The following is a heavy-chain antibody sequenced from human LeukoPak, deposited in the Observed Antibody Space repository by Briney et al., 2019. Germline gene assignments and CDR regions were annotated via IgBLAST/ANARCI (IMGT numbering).Heavy chain of an antibody. CDR1: GFTFSSYA. CDR3: AKPRDYVWFDP. Sequence: GGSLRLSCAASGFTFSSYAMSWVRQASGKGLEWVSAISGSGGSTYYADSVKGRFTISRDNSKNTLYLQTNSLRAEDTAVYYCAKPRDYVWFDPWGQGTLVTVSS. CDR2: ISGSGGST. V-gene: IGHV3-23*01. J-gene: IGHJ5*02. D-gene: IGHD4-17*01.